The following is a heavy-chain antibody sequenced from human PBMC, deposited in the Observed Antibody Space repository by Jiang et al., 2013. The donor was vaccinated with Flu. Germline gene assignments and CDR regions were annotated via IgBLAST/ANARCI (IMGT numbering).Heavy chain of an antibody. Sequence: SGAEVKKPGSSVKVSCKASGGTFSSYAISWVRQAPGQGLEWMGGIIPIFGTANYAQKFQGRVTITADESTSTAYMELSSLRSEDTAVYYCAKARPIIPAAISGATGWFDPWGQGTLVTVSS. V-gene: IGHV1-69*01. CDR2: IIPIFGTA. CDR1: GGTFSSYA. CDR3: AKARPIIPAAISGATGWFDP. J-gene: IGHJ5*02. D-gene: IGHD2-2*01.